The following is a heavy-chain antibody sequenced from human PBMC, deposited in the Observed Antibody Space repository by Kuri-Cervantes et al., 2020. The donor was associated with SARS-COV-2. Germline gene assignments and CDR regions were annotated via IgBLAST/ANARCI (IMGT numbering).Heavy chain of an antibody. CDR1: GVSVTGGTYY. Sequence: SETLSLTCAVSGVSVTGGTYYWAWIRQPAGKGLEWIGHLDTSGSPTYNPSLKSRVTISLDTSKNQFSLKLSSVTAADTAVYYCASRITIFGVDIMDVWGKGTTVTDSS. CDR3: ASRITIFGVDIMDV. J-gene: IGHJ6*04. V-gene: IGHV4-61*09. D-gene: IGHD3-3*01. CDR2: LDTSGSP.